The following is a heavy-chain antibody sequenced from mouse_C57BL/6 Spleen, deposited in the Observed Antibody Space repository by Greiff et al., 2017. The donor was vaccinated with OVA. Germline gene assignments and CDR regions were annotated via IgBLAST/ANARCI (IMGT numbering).Heavy chain of an antibody. V-gene: IGHV1-50*01. J-gene: IGHJ4*01. D-gene: IGHD3-2*02. Sequence: VQLQQPGAELVKPGASVKLSCKASGYTFTSYWMQWVKQRPGQGLEWIGEIDPSDSYTNYNQKFKGKATLTVDTASSTAYMQLSSLTSEDSAVYYCARRAQAIEYYAMDYWGQGTSVTVSS. CDR2: IDPSDSYT. CDR1: GYTFTSYW. CDR3: ARRAQAIEYYAMDY.